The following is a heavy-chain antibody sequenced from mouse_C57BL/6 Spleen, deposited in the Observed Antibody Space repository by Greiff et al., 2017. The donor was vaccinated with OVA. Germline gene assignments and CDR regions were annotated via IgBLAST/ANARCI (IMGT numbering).Heavy chain of an antibody. CDR1: GFTFSDYG. CDR3: AREALITTVVEGFDY. Sequence: EVQRVESGGGLVKPGGSLKLSCAASGFTFSDYGMHWVRQAPEKGLEWVAYISSGSSTLYYADTVKGRFTISRDNAKNTLFLQMTSLRSEDTAMYYCAREALITTVVEGFDYWGQGTTLTVSS. V-gene: IGHV5-17*01. J-gene: IGHJ2*01. D-gene: IGHD1-1*01. CDR2: ISSGSSTL.